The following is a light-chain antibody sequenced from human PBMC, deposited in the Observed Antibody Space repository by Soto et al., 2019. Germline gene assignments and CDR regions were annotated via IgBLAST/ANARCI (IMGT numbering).Light chain of an antibody. CDR1: SSDIGGYNY. J-gene: IGLJ2*01. Sequence: QSVLTQPASVSGSPGQSITISCTGTSSDIGGYNYVSWYQQHPGKAPKLMIYDVSHRPSGVSYRFSGSKSGNTASLTISGLQAEDESDYYCSSYTSSSSLVPFGGGTQLTVL. V-gene: IGLV2-14*03. CDR3: SSYTSSSSLVP. CDR2: DVS.